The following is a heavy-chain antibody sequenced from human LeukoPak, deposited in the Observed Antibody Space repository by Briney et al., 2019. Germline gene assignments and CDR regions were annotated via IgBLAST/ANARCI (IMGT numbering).Heavy chain of an antibody. CDR3: AKGPPDSSSWYKRTEG. D-gene: IGHD6-13*01. V-gene: IGHV3-23*01. J-gene: IGHJ4*02. Sequence: GSLRLSCAASGFTFSSYAMSWVRQAPGRGLEGVSGISGSGGSTYYADSVKGRFTISRDNSKNTLYLQMNSLRAEDTAVHYCAKGPPDSSSWYKRTEGWGQGTLVTVSS. CDR2: ISGSGGST. CDR1: GFTFSSYA.